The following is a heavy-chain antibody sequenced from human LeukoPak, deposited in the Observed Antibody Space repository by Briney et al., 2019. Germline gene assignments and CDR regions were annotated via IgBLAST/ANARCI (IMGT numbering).Heavy chain of an antibody. CDR1: GGSFSDYY. Sequence: SETLSLTCAVYGGSFSDYYWSWIRQPPGKGLEWIGKINHSGSTNYNPSLKSRVTISVDTSKNQFSLKVSAVTAADTAVYYCARGEGARDGYSYEGPFYFDYWGQATLVTVSS. CDR2: INHSGST. D-gene: IGHD5-24*01. V-gene: IGHV4-34*01. J-gene: IGHJ4*02. CDR3: ARGEGARDGYSYEGPFYFDY.